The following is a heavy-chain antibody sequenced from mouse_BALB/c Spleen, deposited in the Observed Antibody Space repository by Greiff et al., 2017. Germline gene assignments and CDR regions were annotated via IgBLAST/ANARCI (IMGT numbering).Heavy chain of an antibody. V-gene: IGHV1-4*01. CDR1: GYTFTSYT. CDR2: INPSSGYT. D-gene: IGHD4-1*01. CDR3: ARENWEGDYAMDY. Sequence: VQLQQSGAELARPGASVKMSCKASGYTFTSYTMHWVKQRPGQGLEWIGYINPSSGYTNYNQKFKDKATLTADKSSSTAYMQLSSLTSEDSAVYYCARENWEGDYAMDYWGQGTSVTVSS. J-gene: IGHJ4*01.